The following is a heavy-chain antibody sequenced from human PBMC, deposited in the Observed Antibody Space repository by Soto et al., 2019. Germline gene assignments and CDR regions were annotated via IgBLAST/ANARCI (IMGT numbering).Heavy chain of an antibody. V-gene: IGHV2-5*02. CDR2: LYWDDDK. Sequence: QITLKESGPTLVKPTQTLTLTCTFSGFSLTTSGVGVGWIRQPPGKALEWLALLYWDDDKRYSPSLKSRLTITMAPSNNRVVLTLTNRAPVETGTYFCAHSSGGTVDYWGQGTLVTVSS. J-gene: IGHJ4*02. D-gene: IGHD4-17*01. CDR1: GFSLTTSGVG. CDR3: AHSSGGTVDY.